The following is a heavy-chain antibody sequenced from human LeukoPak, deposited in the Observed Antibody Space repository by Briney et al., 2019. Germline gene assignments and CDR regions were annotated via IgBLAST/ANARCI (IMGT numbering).Heavy chain of an antibody. D-gene: IGHD6-6*01. Sequence: PGGSLRLSCAASGFTVSSNYMSWVRQAPGKGLEWVSVIYSGDNTYADSVKGRFTISRDNSKNTLYLQMNSLRAEDTAVYYCARAAEYSILDYWGQGTLVTVSS. V-gene: IGHV3-53*01. CDR3: ARAAEYSILDY. CDR1: GFTVSSNY. CDR2: IYSGDNT. J-gene: IGHJ4*02.